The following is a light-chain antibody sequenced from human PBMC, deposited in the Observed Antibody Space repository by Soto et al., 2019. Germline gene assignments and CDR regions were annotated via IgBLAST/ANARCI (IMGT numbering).Light chain of an antibody. CDR3: ASWDASLNGPI. Sequence: QSVLTQPPSASGTPGQRVTISCYGTSSNIGRHFVSWYQHVPGAAPKLLIYRDNQRPSGVPDRFSGSKSGTSASLVISGLRSADETEYYCASWDASLNGPIFGGGTKLTVL. CDR1: SSNIGRHF. J-gene: IGLJ2*01. V-gene: IGLV1-47*01. CDR2: RDN.